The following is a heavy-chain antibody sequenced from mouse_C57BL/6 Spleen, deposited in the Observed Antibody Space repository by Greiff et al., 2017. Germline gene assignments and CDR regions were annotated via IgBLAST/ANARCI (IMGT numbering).Heavy chain of an antibody. CDR2: IDPSDSYT. CDR1: GYTFTSYW. J-gene: IGHJ3*01. Sequence: QVQLQQPGAELVMPGASVKLSCKASGYTFTSYWMHWVKQRPGQGLEWIGEIDPSDSYTNYNQKFQGKSTLTVDQSSSTAYMQLSSLTSEDSAVYYCARGDGSSRAWFAYWGQGTLVTGSA. CDR3: ARGDGSSRAWFAY. V-gene: IGHV1-69*01. D-gene: IGHD1-1*01.